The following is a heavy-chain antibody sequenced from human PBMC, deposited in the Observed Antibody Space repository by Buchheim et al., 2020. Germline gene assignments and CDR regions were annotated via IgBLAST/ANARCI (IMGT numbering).Heavy chain of an antibody. D-gene: IGHD5-18*01. J-gene: IGHJ4*02. V-gene: IGHV4-34*01. CDR1: GGSFSGYY. CDR3: ASESVRYRGYSYGYGGY. CDR2: INHSGST. Sequence: QVQLQQWGAGLLKPSETLSLTCAVYGGSFSGYYWSWIRQPPGKGLEWIGEINHSGSTNYNPSLKSQVTISVDTSKNQFSLKLSSVTAADTAVYYCASESVRYRGYSYGYGGYWGQGTL.